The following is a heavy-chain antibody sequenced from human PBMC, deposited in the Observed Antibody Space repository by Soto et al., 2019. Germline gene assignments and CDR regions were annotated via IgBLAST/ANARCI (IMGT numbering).Heavy chain of an antibody. D-gene: IGHD3-22*01. J-gene: IGHJ3*02. V-gene: IGHV1-69*01. Sequence: QVQLVQSGAEVKKPGSSVKVSCRASGGTFSNYAINWVRQAPGQGLEWMGGIIPIFGTADYAQKFQGRVTITADESTNTANMELSRLRSEDTDVYFSVRPYHDDSGRSAFDIWGQGTMVTVSS. CDR1: GGTFSNYA. CDR2: IIPIFGTA. CDR3: VRPYHDDSGRSAFDI.